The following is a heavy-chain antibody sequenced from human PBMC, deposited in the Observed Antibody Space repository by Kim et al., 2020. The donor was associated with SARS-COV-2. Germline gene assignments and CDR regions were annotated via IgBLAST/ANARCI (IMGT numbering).Heavy chain of an antibody. J-gene: IGHJ4*02. CDR2: IYYSGST. CDR1: GGSISSYY. D-gene: IGHD6-19*01. Sequence: SETLSLTCTVSGGSISSYYWSWIRQPPGKGLECIGYIYYSGSTNYNPSLKSRVTIPVDTSKNQFSLKLSSVTAADTAVYYCARISSGWYYYFDYWGQGTLVTVSS. V-gene: IGHV4-59*01. CDR3: ARISSGWYYYFDY.